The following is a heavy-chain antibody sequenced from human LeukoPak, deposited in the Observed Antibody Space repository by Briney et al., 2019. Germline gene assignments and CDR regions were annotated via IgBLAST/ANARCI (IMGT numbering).Heavy chain of an antibody. V-gene: IGHV1-8*01. D-gene: IGHD2-15*01. CDR1: GYTFTSYD. Sequence: ASVKVSCKASGYTFTSYDINWVRQATGQGLEWMGWMNPNSGNTGYAQKFQGRVTMTRNTSISTAYMELRSLRSDDTAVYYCARALGYCSGGSCYERRWFDPWGQGTLVTVSS. J-gene: IGHJ5*02. CDR2: MNPNSGNT. CDR3: ARALGYCSGGSCYERRWFDP.